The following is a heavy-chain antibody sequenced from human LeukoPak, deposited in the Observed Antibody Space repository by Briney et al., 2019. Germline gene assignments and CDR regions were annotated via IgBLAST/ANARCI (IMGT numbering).Heavy chain of an antibody. V-gene: IGHV3-7*01. CDR2: IKPDGSAQ. CDR1: GFTFSTYW. CDR3: AGGGTAICPDH. J-gene: IGHJ4*02. D-gene: IGHD2-21*01. Sequence: GGSLRLSCAASGFTFSTYWMNWVRQAPGNGLEWVANIKPDGSAQFYVDSVKGRFTISRDNANKSLYLQLNSLTAEDTALYYCAGGGTAICPDHWGQGTLVTVSS.